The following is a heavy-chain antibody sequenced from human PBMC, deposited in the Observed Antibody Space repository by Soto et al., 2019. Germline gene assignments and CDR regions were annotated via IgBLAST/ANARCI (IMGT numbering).Heavy chain of an antibody. J-gene: IGHJ4*02. V-gene: IGHV4-31*03. CDR1: GGSISSGGYY. CDR2: TYYSGST. D-gene: IGHD6-13*01. CDR3: ARDQQLVLFDY. Sequence: QVQLQESGPGLVKPSQTLSLTCTVSGGSISSGGYYWSWIRQHPGKGLEWIGYTYYSGSTYYNPYLKSGVTISVDTSKNQFSLKLSSVTAADTAVYYCARDQQLVLFDYWGQGTLVTVSS.